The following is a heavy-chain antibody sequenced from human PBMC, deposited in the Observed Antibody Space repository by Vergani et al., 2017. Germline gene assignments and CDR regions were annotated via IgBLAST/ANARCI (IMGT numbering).Heavy chain of an antibody. CDR1: GYTFTSYA. V-gene: IGHV1-3*04. CDR2: INTGNGNT. CDR3: AKDHDSGLFDY. Sequence: QVQLVQSGAAVKKPGASVKVSCKASGYTFTSYAMHWVRQAPGQRLEWMGWINTGNGNTKYSQKFQGRVTITRDTSASTAYMELSSLRSEDTAVYYCAKDHDSGLFDYWGQGTLVTVSS. D-gene: IGHD5-12*01. J-gene: IGHJ4*02.